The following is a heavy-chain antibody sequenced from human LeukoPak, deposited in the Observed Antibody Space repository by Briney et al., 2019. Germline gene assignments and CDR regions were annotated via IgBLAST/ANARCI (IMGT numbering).Heavy chain of an antibody. J-gene: IGHJ4*02. Sequence: SETLSLTCAVYGGSFSGYYWSWIRQPPGKGLEWIGEINHIGSTNYNPSLKSRVTISVDTSKNQFSLKLSSVTAADTAVYYCARGAGALTLDYFDYWGQGTLVTVSS. D-gene: IGHD4/OR15-4a*01. V-gene: IGHV4-34*01. CDR1: GGSFSGYY. CDR2: INHIGST. CDR3: ARGAGALTLDYFDY.